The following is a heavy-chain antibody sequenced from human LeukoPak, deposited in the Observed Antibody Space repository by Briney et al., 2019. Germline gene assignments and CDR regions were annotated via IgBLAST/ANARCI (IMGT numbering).Heavy chain of an antibody. CDR1: GGSISSYY. J-gene: IGHJ4*02. Sequence: SETLSLTCTVSGGSISSYYWSWIRQPPGKGLEWIGYIYYSGSTNYNPSLKSRVTISVDTSKNQFSLKLSSVTAADTAVYYCARGRGYSYAPFDYWGQGTLVTVSS. CDR2: IYYSGST. D-gene: IGHD5-18*01. V-gene: IGHV4-59*01. CDR3: ARGRGYSYAPFDY.